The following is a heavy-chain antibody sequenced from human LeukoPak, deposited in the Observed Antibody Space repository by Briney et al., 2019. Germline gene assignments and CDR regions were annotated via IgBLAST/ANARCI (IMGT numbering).Heavy chain of an antibody. J-gene: IGHJ4*02. Sequence: GGSLRLSCAAPGVTFSGYSVNWVRQAPGKGLEWVSTISAKSGSTYNTNSVKGQFTISRDDAKNTLYLQMNSLRAEDTAVYYCAKRRSDWEQPSFDYWGQGTLVTVSS. CDR3: AKRRSDWEQPSFDY. D-gene: IGHD1-26*01. CDR1: GVTFSGYS. CDR2: ISAKSGST. V-gene: IGHV3-23*01.